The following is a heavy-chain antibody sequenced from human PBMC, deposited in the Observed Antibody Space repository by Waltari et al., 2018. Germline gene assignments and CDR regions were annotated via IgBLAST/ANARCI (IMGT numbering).Heavy chain of an antibody. V-gene: IGHV4-34*01. D-gene: IGHD3-3*01. J-gene: IGHJ6*03. CDR1: GGSFSGYY. CDR2: INHSGST. Sequence: QVQLQQWGAGLLKPSETLSLTCAVYGGSFSGYYWSWIRQPPGKGLEWIGEINHSGSTNSNPSLKSRVTIAVDTSKNQFSLKLSSVTAADTAVYYCARGFGGTIFGVARYYYYYMDVWGKGTTVTISS. CDR3: ARGFGGTIFGVARYYYYYMDV.